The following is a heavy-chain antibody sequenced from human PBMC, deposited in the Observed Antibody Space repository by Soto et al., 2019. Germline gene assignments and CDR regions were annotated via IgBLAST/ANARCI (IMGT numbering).Heavy chain of an antibody. CDR2: ISAYNGNT. J-gene: IGHJ5*02. CDR1: GYIFTSYG. V-gene: IGHV1-18*01. CDR3: ASYSPTLGYNWFDP. Sequence: ASVKVSCKASGYIFTSYGISWVRQAPGQGLEWMGWISAYNGNTNYAQKLQGRVTMTTDTSTSTAYMELRSLRSDDTAVYYCASYSPTLGYNWFDPWGQGTLVTVSS. D-gene: IGHD2-21*01.